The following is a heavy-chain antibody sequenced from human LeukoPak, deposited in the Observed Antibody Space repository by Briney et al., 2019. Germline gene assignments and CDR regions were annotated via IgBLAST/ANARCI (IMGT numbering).Heavy chain of an antibody. V-gene: IGHV3-33*06. D-gene: IGHD2-2*03. J-gene: IGHJ4*02. CDR3: AKMSGDCSSISCSSFDY. CDR1: GFTFSSYD. Sequence: SGGSLRLSCAASGFTFSSYDMHWVRQAPGKGLEWVAVIWYDGSNKYYADSVKGRFTISRDNSKNTLYLQMSYLRAEDTAVYYCAKMSGDCSSISCSSFDYWGQGALVTVSS. CDR2: IWYDGSNK.